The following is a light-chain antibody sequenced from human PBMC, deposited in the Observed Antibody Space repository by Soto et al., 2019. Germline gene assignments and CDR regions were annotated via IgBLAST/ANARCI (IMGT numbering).Light chain of an antibody. Sequence: EIVMTQSPATLSVSPGERATLSCRASQSVSSNLAWYQQKPGQAPRLLIYDASNRATGIPARFSGSGSGTDFTLTISSLEPEDFAVYYCQQRGNWPRTFGQGTKV. CDR2: DAS. V-gene: IGKV3-11*01. CDR3: QQRGNWPRT. CDR1: QSVSSN. J-gene: IGKJ1*01.